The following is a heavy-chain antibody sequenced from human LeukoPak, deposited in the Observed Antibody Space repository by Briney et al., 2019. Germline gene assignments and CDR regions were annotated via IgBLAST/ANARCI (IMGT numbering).Heavy chain of an antibody. CDR1: GCSISSGGYS. D-gene: IGHD4-17*01. Sequence: SETLSVTCTVSGCSISSGGYSWSWIHQHPGKCLEWIGYIYYSGSSYYNPSLKSRVTISVDTSKNQFSLKLSSVTAADTAVYYCATHGDLFPDYWGQGTLVTVSS. J-gene: IGHJ4*02. CDR3: ATHGDLFPDY. V-gene: IGHV4-31*03. CDR2: IYYSGSS.